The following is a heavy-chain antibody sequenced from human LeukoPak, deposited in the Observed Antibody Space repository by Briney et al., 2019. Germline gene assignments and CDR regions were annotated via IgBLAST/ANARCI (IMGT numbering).Heavy chain of an antibody. CDR1: GGSISGYY. CDR2: IYYSGST. V-gene: IGHV4-59*01. Sequence: SETVSLTCTVSGGSISGYYWSWIRQPPGKGLEWIGYIYYSGSTNYNPSLKSRVAILVDTSKNQFSLKLSSVTAADTAVYYCARGGAAAENFDYWGQGILVTVYS. CDR3: ARGGAAAENFDY. D-gene: IGHD6-13*01. J-gene: IGHJ4*02.